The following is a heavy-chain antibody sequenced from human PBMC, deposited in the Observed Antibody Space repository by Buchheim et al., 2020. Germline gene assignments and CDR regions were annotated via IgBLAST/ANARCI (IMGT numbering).Heavy chain of an antibody. J-gene: IGHJ2*01. Sequence: EVQLVESGGGLVQPGGSLRLSCAASGFTFSSYSMNWVRQAPGKGLEWVSYISSSSSTIYYADSVKGRFTISRENAKNSRYLQMNSLRAEDTAVYYCASQDGYGDWYFDLWGRGTL. CDR2: ISSSSSTI. CDR3: ASQDGYGDWYFDL. D-gene: IGHD5-18*01. V-gene: IGHV3-48*01. CDR1: GFTFSSYS.